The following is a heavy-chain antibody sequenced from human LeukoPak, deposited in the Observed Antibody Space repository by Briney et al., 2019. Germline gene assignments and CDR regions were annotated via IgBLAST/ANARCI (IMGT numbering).Heavy chain of an antibody. Sequence: GGSLRLSCAASGFTFSTYWMTWVRQAPGKGLEWVANINQGGSESYYVDSVKGRFTISRDNAKNSLYLQMNSLRAEDTAVYYCAREHMGVAAFDIWGQGTMVTVSS. CDR3: AREHMGVAAFDI. D-gene: IGHD1-26*01. J-gene: IGHJ3*02. CDR2: INQGGSES. V-gene: IGHV3-7*03. CDR1: GFTFSTYW.